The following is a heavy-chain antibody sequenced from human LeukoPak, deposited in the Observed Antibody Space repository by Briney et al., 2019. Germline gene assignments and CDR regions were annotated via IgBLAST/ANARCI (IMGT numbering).Heavy chain of an antibody. CDR1: GFTFSSYG. V-gene: IGHV3-33*01. J-gene: IGHJ5*02. D-gene: IGHD6-19*01. Sequence: PGRSLRLSCAASGFTFSSYGMHWVRQAPGKGLEWVAVIWYDGSNKYYADSVKGRFTISRDNSKNTLYLQMNSLRAEDTAVYYCARNGEGYWGQGLVRGPHWFHPWGQGTLVTVSS. CDR3: ARNGEGYWGQGLVRGPHWFHP. CDR2: IWYDGSNK.